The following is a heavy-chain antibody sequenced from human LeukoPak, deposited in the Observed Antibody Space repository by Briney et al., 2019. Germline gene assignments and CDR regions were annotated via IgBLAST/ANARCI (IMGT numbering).Heavy chain of an antibody. V-gene: IGHV1-24*01. CDR3: ATTPVLRFLEWLYREAWFDP. CDR1: GYTLTELS. CDR2: FDPEDGET. D-gene: IGHD3-3*01. Sequence: ASVKVSCKVSGYTLTELSMHWVRQAPGKGLERMGGFDPEDGETIYAQKFQGRVTMTEDTSTDTAYMELSSLRSEDTAVYYCATTPVLRFLEWLYREAWFDPWGQGTLVTVSS. J-gene: IGHJ5*02.